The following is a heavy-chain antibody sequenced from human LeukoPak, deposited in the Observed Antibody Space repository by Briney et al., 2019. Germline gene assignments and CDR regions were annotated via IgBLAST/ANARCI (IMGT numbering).Heavy chain of an antibody. CDR3: ARLGGVRGVIRWYFDY. J-gene: IGHJ4*02. D-gene: IGHD3-10*01. CDR1: GVSISSGDYY. CDR2: IFYSVST. Sequence: PSQTLSLTCTVSGVSISSGDYYWNWIRQPPGKGLEWIGYIFYSVSTHYNPSLKSRFTISLDTSKNQFSLSLSSVTAADTAVYYCARLGGVRGVIRWYFDYWGQGTLVTVSS. V-gene: IGHV4-30-4*08.